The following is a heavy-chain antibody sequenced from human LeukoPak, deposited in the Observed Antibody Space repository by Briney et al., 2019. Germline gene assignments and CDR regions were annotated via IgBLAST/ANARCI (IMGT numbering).Heavy chain of an antibody. V-gene: IGHV1-24*01. Sequence: ASVKVSCKVSGYTLTELSMHWVRQAPGKGLEWMGGFDPEDGETIYAQKFQGRVTMTEDTSTDTAYMELSSLRSEDTAVYYCATVSVIAARSYYYMDVWGKGTTVTVSS. J-gene: IGHJ6*03. CDR3: ATVSVIAARSYYYMDV. D-gene: IGHD6-6*01. CDR2: FDPEDGET. CDR1: GYTLTELS.